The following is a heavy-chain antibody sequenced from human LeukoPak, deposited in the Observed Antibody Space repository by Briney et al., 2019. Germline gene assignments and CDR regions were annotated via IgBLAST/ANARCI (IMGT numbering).Heavy chain of an antibody. V-gene: IGHV1-8*01. J-gene: IGHJ4*02. CDR3: ARVAGDYVWGSYRRDGSFDY. D-gene: IGHD3-16*02. Sequence: ASVKVSCKASGYTFTSYDINWVRQATGQGLEWMGWMNPNSGNTGYAQKFQGRVTMTRNTSISTAYMELSSLSSEDTAVYYCARVAGDYVWGSYRRDGSFDYWGQGTLVTVSS. CDR1: GYTFTSYD. CDR2: MNPNSGNT.